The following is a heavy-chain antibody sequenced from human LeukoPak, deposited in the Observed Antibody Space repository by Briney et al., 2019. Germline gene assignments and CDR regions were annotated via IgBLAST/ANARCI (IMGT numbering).Heavy chain of an antibody. CDR1: GYTFTSYE. D-gene: IGHD6-19*01. CDR2: ISAYNGNT. V-gene: IGHV1-18*01. J-gene: IGHJ4*02. Sequence: ASVKVSCKASGYTFTSYEISWVRQAPGQGLEWMAWISAYNGNTNYAQNLQGRVTMATDTSTSTAYMELRSLRSDDTAVYYCARHSSGWYFYFDYWGQGTLVTVSS. CDR3: ARHSSGWYFYFDY.